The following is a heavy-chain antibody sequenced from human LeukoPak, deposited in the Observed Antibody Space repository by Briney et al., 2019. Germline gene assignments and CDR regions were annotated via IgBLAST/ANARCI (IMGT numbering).Heavy chain of an antibody. D-gene: IGHD5-18*01. V-gene: IGHV3-21*01. Sequence: GGSLRLSCAASGFTFSSLWMSWVRQAPGKGLEWVSSISSTSGFIYYADSVKGRFTISRDNAKNSLYLQIKSLRAEDTAMYYCARLGSSAMVYGNLDYWGQGILVTVSS. CDR3: ARLGSSAMVYGNLDY. J-gene: IGHJ4*02. CDR2: ISSTSGFI. CDR1: GFTFSSLW.